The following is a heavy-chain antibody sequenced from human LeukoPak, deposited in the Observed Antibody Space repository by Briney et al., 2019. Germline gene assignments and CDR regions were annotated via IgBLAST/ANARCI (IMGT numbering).Heavy chain of an antibody. J-gene: IGHJ4*02. CDR3: ARGRHGSNYVVVDY. Sequence: SETLSLTCAVYGGSFSAYYWSWIRQPPGKGLEWIGEINHRGSTNYNPSLKSRVTIAVDTSKNQFSLKLNSVTAADTAVYYCARGRHGSNYVVVDYWGQGTLVTVSS. CDR1: GGSFSAYY. V-gene: IGHV4-34*01. CDR2: INHRGST. D-gene: IGHD4-11*01.